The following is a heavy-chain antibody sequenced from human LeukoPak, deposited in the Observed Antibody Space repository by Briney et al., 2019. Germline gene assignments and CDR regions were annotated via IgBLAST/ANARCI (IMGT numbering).Heavy chain of an antibody. CDR1: GGTFSSYA. V-gene: IGHV1-69*04. Sequence: SVKVSCKASGGTFSSYAISWVRQAPGQGLEWMGRIIPICGIANYAQKFQGRVTVTADKSTSTAYMELSSLRSEDTAVYYCARDHPFDLWGRGTVVSVPS. J-gene: IGHJ2*01. CDR2: IIPICGIA. CDR3: ARDHPFDL.